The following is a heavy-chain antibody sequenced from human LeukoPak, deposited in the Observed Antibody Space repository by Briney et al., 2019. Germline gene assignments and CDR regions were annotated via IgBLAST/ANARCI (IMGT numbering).Heavy chain of an antibody. V-gene: IGHV3-48*02. CDR1: GFALSTHT. D-gene: IGHD6-19*01. J-gene: IGHJ4*02. Sequence: GGSLRLSCAASGFALSTHTMTWVRQAPGKGLEWVAYINGDSSILNYAYSLNGRFTVSRDNARNPLYLQMNSLRDEDTAIYYCAREGGDGRGWFGYWGQGALVTVSS. CDR2: INGDSSIL. CDR3: AREGGDGRGWFGY.